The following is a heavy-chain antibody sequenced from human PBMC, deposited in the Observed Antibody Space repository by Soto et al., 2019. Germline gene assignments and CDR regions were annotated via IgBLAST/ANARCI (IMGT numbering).Heavy chain of an antibody. CDR2: IDYSGRT. CDR1: GDSINSGDYY. CDR3: ARDMRGRDGEFDS. Sequence: QVQLQESGPGLVKPSQTLSLTCTVSGDSINSGDYYWSWIRQPPGKGLEWIGYIDYSGRTYYNPSLKSRVSISVDTAKNQCSLRLNSGTAADTAVYYCARDMRGRDGEFDSWGQVTLVTVSS. V-gene: IGHV4-30-4*01. D-gene: IGHD4-17*01. J-gene: IGHJ4*02.